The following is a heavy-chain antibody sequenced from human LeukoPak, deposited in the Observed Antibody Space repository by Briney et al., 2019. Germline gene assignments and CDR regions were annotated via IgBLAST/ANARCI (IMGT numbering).Heavy chain of an antibody. Sequence: RPGASLRLSCAASGFTFSSYAMSWVRQAPGKGLEWVSAISGSGGSTYYADSVKGRFTISRDNSKNTLYLQMNSLRAEDTAVYYCAKDLESSGWYGDWGQGTLVTVSS. V-gene: IGHV3-23*01. CDR3: AKDLESSGWYGD. J-gene: IGHJ4*02. CDR1: GFTFSSYA. CDR2: ISGSGGST. D-gene: IGHD6-19*01.